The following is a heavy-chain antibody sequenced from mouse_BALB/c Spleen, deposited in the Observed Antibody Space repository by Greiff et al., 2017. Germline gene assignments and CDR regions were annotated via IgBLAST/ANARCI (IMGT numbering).Heavy chain of an antibody. V-gene: IGHV1-14*01. D-gene: IGHD2-4*01. CDR1: GYTFTSYV. CDR3: APSTMITTYYYAMDY. Sequence: EVKLQESGPELVKPGASVKMSCKASGYTFTSYVMHWVKQKPGQGLEWIGYINPYNDGTKYNEKFKGKATLTSDKSSSTAYMELSSLTSEDSAVYYCAPSTMITTYYYAMDYWGQGTSVTVSS. J-gene: IGHJ4*01. CDR2: INPYNDGT.